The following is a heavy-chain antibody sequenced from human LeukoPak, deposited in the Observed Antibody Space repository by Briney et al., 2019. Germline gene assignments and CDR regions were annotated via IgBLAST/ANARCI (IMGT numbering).Heavy chain of an antibody. J-gene: IGHJ3*02. Sequence: SVKVSCKASGGTFSSYAISWVRQAPGQGLEWMGGIIPIFGTANYAQKFQGRVTITADESTSTAYMELSSLRSEDTAVYYCARDLDVVVPAAIRDYDAFDIWRQGTMVTVSS. CDR3: ARDLDVVVPAAIRDYDAFDI. D-gene: IGHD2-2*01. V-gene: IGHV1-69*01. CDR1: GGTFSSYA. CDR2: IIPIFGTA.